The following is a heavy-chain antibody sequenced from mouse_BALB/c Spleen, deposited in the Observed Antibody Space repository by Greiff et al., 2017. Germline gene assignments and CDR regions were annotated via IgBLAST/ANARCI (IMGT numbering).Heavy chain of an antibody. J-gene: IGHJ4*01. Sequence: EVKLMESGGGLVKPGGSLKLSCAASGFTFSDYYMYWVRQTPEKRLEWIATISDGGSYTYYPDSVKGRFTISRENAKNNLYLQMSRLKSEDTAMYCCARDDPDAMDYWGQGTSVTVSS. V-gene: IGHV5-4*02. CDR2: ISDGGSYT. CDR1: GFTFSDYY. CDR3: ARDDPDAMDY.